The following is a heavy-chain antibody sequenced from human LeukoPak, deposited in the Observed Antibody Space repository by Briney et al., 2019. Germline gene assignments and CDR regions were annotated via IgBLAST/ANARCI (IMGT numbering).Heavy chain of an antibody. CDR1: GFTFSASW. CDR3: ARVGWELLNLHFDP. D-gene: IGHD1-26*01. V-gene: IGHV3-7*03. CDR2: IKKDGSQK. Sequence: GGSLRLSCVASGFTFSASWMSWVRQAPGKRPEWVATIKKDGSQKYYVDSVKGRFTISRDNAQNSLYLQMSSLRVEDTAIYSCARVGWELLNLHFDPWGQGTLVTVSS. J-gene: IGHJ5*02.